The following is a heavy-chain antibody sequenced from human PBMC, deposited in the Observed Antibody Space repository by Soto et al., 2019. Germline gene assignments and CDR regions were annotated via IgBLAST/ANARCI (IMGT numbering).Heavy chain of an antibody. CDR1: GFIFNNYA. Sequence: PGGSLRLSCTASGFIFNNYAMHWVRQPPGRGLEWVAVISYDGTDKYYADFVKGRITVSRDNSKSTLYLQIDSLRPEGTAVFYCTRDAARFGESDYFDYWGQGTQVTVS. V-gene: IGHV3-30-3*01. CDR2: ISYDGTDK. CDR3: TRDAARFGESDYFDY. J-gene: IGHJ4*02. D-gene: IGHD3-10*02.